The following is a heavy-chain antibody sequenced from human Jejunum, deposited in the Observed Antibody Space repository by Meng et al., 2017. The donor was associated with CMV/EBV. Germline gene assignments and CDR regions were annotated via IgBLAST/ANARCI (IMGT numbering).Heavy chain of an antibody. V-gene: IGHV3-23*01. D-gene: IGHD2-21*01. Sequence: ASGFTFSSYAMNWVRQAPGKGLEWVSGISDSGGRTYYADSVKGRFTMSRDNPKNTLYLQMKSLRAEDTAVYYCARERGSGDGSLDYWGQGTLVTVSS. CDR1: GFTFSSYA. J-gene: IGHJ4*02. CDR2: ISDSGGRT. CDR3: ARERGSGDGSLDY.